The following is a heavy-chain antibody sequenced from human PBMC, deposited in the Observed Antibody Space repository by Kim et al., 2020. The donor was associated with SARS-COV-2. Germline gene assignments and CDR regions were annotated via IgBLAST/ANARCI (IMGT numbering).Heavy chain of an antibody. V-gene: IGHV3-33*01. Sequence: GGSLRLSCAASGLPFSASGIHWVRQAPGKGLEWVAMIWSDGSKEYYADSVKGRFTISRDKSINTVFLQMNSLRAEDTAVYYCARDKGERYSDHWGQGTLVIV. J-gene: IGHJ4*02. D-gene: IGHD3-16*01. CDR3: ARDKGERYSDH. CDR1: GLPFSASG. CDR2: IWSDGSKE.